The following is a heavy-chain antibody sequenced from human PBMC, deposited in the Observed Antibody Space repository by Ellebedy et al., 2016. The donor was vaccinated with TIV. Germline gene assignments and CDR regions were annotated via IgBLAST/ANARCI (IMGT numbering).Heavy chain of an antibody. D-gene: IGHD1-26*01. V-gene: IGHV1-24*01. Sequence: ASVKVSXKVSGDTLSEMSIHWVRQSPGKGLEWMGGFDPEDDESVSAQRFQGRLTMTQDTSTDTAYMDLNSLRSEDTAVYYCARDDELGGFDLWGQGTMVTVSS. CDR2: FDPEDDES. CDR3: ARDDELGGFDL. CDR1: GDTLSEMS. J-gene: IGHJ3*01.